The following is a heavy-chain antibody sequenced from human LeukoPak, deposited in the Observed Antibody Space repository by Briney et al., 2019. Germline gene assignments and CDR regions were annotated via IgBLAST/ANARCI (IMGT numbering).Heavy chain of an antibody. CDR2: IKSKTDGGTT. CDR1: GFTFSNAW. J-gene: IGHJ3*02. V-gene: IGHV3-15*01. D-gene: IGHD2-2*02. Sequence: GGSLRLSCAASGFTFSNAWMSWVRQAPGKGLEWVGRIKSKTDGGTTDYAAPVKGRFTISRDDSKNTLYLQMNSLKTEDTAVYYCITALFVVVPAAINGAFDIWGQGTMVTVSS. CDR3: ITALFVVVPAAINGAFDI.